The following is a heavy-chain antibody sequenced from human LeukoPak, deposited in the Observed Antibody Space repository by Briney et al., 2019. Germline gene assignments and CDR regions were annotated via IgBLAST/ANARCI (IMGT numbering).Heavy chain of an antibody. CDR2: IYHSGST. CDR1: GGSISSSNW. J-gene: IGHJ4*02. CDR3: ASTLIGIAVAGTVY. V-gene: IGHV4-4*02. Sequence: PSGTPSLTCAVSGGSISSSNWWSWVRQPPGKGPEWIGEIYHSGSTNYNSSLKSRVTISVDKSKNQFSLKLSSVIAADTAVYYCASTLIGIAVAGTVYWGQGTLVTVSS. D-gene: IGHD6-19*01.